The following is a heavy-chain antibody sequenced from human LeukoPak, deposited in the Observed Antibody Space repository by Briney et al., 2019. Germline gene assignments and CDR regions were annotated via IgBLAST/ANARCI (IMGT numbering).Heavy chain of an antibody. Sequence: GGSLRLSCAASGFTFSSYWMHWVRQAPGKGLFWVARLNNDGTDTYYADSVKGRFAISRDSAKNTVYLQMDSLTAEDTAVYYCARGPSENNGDVANWGQGTLVTVSS. D-gene: IGHD1-14*01. CDR1: GFTFSSYW. CDR2: LNNDGTDT. CDR3: ARGPSENNGDVAN. J-gene: IGHJ4*02. V-gene: IGHV3-74*01.